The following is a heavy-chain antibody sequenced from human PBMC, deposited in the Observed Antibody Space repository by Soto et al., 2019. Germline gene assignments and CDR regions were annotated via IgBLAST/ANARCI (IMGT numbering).Heavy chain of an antibody. Sequence: QVQLVQSGAEVKEPGASVKISCKASGYPFITYDVNWVRQATGQGLEWMGWMNCKSGDTGFAPKFQGRVTMTRDTSINTAYMELSNLRSDDTAVYYCVTNGDRPYGALRYWGQGTVVSVSS. CDR2: MNCKSGDT. CDR3: VTNGDRPYGALRY. J-gene: IGHJ4*02. CDR1: GYPFITYD. D-gene: IGHD4-17*01. V-gene: IGHV1-8*01.